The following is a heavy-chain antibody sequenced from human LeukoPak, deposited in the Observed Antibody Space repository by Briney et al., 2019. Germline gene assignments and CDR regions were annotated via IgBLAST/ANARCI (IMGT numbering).Heavy chain of an antibody. D-gene: IGHD2-21*02. V-gene: IGHV3-13*01. J-gene: IGHJ3*02. CDR3: AKGLSETYCGGDCYSYDAFDI. CDR2: IGTAGDT. Sequence: GGSLRLSCAASGFTFSSYDMHWVRQATGKGLEWVSAIGTAGDTYYPGSVKGRFTISRDNAKNSLYLQMDSLRAEDTALYYCAKGLSETYCGGDCYSYDAFDIWGQGTMVTVSS. CDR1: GFTFSSYD.